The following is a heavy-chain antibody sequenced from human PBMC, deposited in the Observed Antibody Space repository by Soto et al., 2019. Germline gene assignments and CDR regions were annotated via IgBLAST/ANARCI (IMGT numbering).Heavy chain of an antibody. CDR2: ISYSGST. CDR3: ARRNTIFGVIIGFDF. Sequence: SETLSLTCTVSSGSIISSNYYWGWIRQPPGKGLEWIGSISYSGSTYYTPSLKSRVTISVDTSKNQFSLKLSSVTAADTAVYYCARRNTIFGVIIGFDFWGRGTLVTVSS. J-gene: IGHJ4*02. D-gene: IGHD3-3*01. CDR1: SGSIISSNYY. V-gene: IGHV4-39*01.